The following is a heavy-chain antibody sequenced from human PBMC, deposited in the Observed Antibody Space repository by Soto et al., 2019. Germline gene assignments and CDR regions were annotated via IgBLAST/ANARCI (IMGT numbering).Heavy chain of an antibody. J-gene: IGHJ5*02. Sequence: GPSVKVSCKASGGTFSSYAISWVRQAPGQGLEWMGGIIPIFGTANYAQKFQGRVTITADESTSTACMELSSLRSEDTAVYYCARVVVVAAYVTDNWFDPWGQGTLVTVSS. D-gene: IGHD2-15*01. CDR1: GGTFSSYA. CDR2: IIPIFGTA. CDR3: ARVVVVAAYVTDNWFDP. V-gene: IGHV1-69*13.